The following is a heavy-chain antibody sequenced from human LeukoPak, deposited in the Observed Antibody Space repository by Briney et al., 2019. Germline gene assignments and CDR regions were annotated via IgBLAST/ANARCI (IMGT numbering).Heavy chain of an antibody. V-gene: IGHV4-39*07. J-gene: IGHJ3*02. CDR2: IYYSGST. Sequence: SETLSLTCTVSGGSISSSSYYWGWIRQPPGKGLEWIGSIYYSGSTYYNPSLKSRVTISVDTSKNQFSLKLSSVTAAETAVYYCARGRWQPAFDIWGQGTMVTVYS. CDR1: GGSISSSSYY. CDR3: ARGRWQPAFDI. D-gene: IGHD5-24*01.